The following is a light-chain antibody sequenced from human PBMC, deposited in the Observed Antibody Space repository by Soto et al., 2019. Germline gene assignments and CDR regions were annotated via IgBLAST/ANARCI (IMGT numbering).Light chain of an antibody. Sequence: EIVLTQSPATLSLSPGERATLSCRASQSVSSYLAWYQQKPGQAPRLLIYDASNRATGIPARFSGSGSGTDVTRTISGLEPEDFAVYYCQQRSNWPLTFGGGTKVEIK. CDR1: QSVSSY. V-gene: IGKV3-11*01. CDR2: DAS. J-gene: IGKJ4*01. CDR3: QQRSNWPLT.